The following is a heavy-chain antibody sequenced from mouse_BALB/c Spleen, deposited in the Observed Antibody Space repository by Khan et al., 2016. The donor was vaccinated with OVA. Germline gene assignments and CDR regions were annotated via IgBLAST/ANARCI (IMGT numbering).Heavy chain of an antibody. Sequence: VQLQQSGPDLVKPGASVKMSCKASGYSFTGYYMNWVKQSHGKSLECIGRVNPNTGNTNYNQKFRGKAILTVDTSSSTAYMELRSLTSEDSAVYYCARGDGFFAYWGQGTLVTVSA. CDR3: ARGDGFFAY. V-gene: IGHV1-26*01. J-gene: IGHJ3*01. CDR1: GYSFTGYY. CDR2: VNPNTGNT. D-gene: IGHD3-3*01.